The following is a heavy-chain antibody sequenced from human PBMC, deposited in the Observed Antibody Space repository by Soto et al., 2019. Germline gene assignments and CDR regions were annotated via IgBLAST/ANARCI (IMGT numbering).Heavy chain of an antibody. CDR3: AKGGPYYDDSSGYYYY. CDR2: ISGSGGST. CDR1: RATVNNYY. Sequence: LRICRAACRATVNNYYIIIVIQKTGQGQEWVSAISGSGGSTYYADSVKGRFTIPRDNSKNTLYLQMNSLRAEDTAVYYCAKGGPYYDDSSGYYYYWGQGTLVPGS. D-gene: IGHD3-22*01. V-gene: IGHV3-23*01. J-gene: IGHJ4*02.